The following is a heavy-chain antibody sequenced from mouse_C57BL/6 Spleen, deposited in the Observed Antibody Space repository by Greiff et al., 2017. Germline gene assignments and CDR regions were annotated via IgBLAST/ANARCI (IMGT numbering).Heavy chain of an antibody. CDR2: INPNNGGT. V-gene: IGHV1-22*01. D-gene: IGHD2-10*02. J-gene: IGHJ2*01. CDR3: ARDEYLTADY. Sequence: VQLQQSGPELVKPGASVKMSCKASGYTFTDYNMHWVKQSPGKSLEWIGYINPNNGGTSYNQKFKGKATLTVNKSSSTAYMELRSLTSEDSAVYYCARDEYLTADYWGQGTTLTVSS. CDR1: GYTFTDYN.